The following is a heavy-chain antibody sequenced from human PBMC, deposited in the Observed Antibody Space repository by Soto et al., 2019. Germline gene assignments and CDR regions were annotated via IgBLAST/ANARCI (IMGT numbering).Heavy chain of an antibody. CDR2: IYYSGST. V-gene: IGHV4-39*01. D-gene: IGHD3-10*01. J-gene: IGHJ5*02. CDR1: GGSISSSSYY. Sequence: SETLSLTCTVSGGSISSSSYYWGWIRQPPGKGLEWIGSIYYSGSTYYNPSLKSRVTISVDTSKNQFSLKQSSVTAADTAVYYCARPAMVRGVIRNWFDPWGQGTLVTVSS. CDR3: ARPAMVRGVIRNWFDP.